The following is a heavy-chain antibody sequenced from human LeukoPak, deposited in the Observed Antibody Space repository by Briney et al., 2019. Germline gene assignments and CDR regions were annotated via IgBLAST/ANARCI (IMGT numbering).Heavy chain of an antibody. J-gene: IGHJ4*02. CDR3: ARGPRIEAGDTVDS. CDR1: GDSIIRYY. V-gene: IGHV4-4*07. Sequence: PSETLSLTCTVSGDSIIRYYWSWIRQPAGKGLEWTGRIHASGDTNYNPSLKSRVTMSVDTSKNQFSLKLSSVTAADTAVYYCARGPRIEAGDTVDSWGQGTLVTVSS. D-gene: IGHD6-13*01. CDR2: IHASGDT.